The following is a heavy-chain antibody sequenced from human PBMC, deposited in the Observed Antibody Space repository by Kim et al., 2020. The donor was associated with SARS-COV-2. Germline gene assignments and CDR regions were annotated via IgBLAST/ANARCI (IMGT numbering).Heavy chain of an antibody. CDR3: ARSGLGILTGYHPRGDWFDP. Sequence: GESLKISCKGSGYSFTSYWIGWVRQMPGKGLEWMGIIYPGDSDTRYSPSFQGQVTISADKSISTAYLQWSSLKASDTAMYYCARSGLGILTGYHPRGDWFDPWGQGTLVTVSS. J-gene: IGHJ5*02. D-gene: IGHD3-9*01. CDR1: GYSFTSYW. V-gene: IGHV5-51*01. CDR2: IYPGDSDT.